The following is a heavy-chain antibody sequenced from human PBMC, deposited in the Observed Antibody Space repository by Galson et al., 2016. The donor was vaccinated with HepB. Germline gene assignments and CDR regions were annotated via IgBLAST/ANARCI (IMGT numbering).Heavy chain of an antibody. J-gene: IGHJ4*02. CDR2: INSDGSSI. CDR3: AKDYLRDYCTGGSCYPFDS. CDR1: GFTFSNYW. D-gene: IGHD2-15*01. V-gene: IGHV3-74*01. Sequence: SLRLSCAASGFTFSNYWMQWVRQAPGKGLVWVSRINSDGSSIAYADSVKGRFTISRDNAKNTLYLQMNSLRAEDTAIYYCAKDYLRDYCTGGSCYPFDSWGQGTLITVS.